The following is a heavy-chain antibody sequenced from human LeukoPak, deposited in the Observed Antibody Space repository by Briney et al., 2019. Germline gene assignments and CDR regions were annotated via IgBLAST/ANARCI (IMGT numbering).Heavy chain of an antibody. CDR3: AREGGSGSYLDY. V-gene: IGHV1-69*06. CDR1: GGTFSSYA. J-gene: IGHJ4*02. D-gene: IGHD3-10*01. CDR2: IIPIFGTA. Sequence: GSSVKVSCKASGGTFSSYAISWVRQAPGQGLEWMGGIIPIFGTANYAQKFQGRVMITADKSTSTAYMELSSLRSEDTAVYYCAREGGSGSYLDYWGQGTLVTVSS.